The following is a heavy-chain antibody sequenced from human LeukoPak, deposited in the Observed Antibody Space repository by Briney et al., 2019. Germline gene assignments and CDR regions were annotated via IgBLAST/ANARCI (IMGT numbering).Heavy chain of an antibody. CDR1: GFTFSSYG. CDR3: AKDRTGYGSGSYYNGQD. J-gene: IGHJ4*02. CDR2: IRYDGSNK. V-gene: IGHV3-30*02. Sequence: GGSLRLSCAASGFTFSSYGMHWVRQAPGKGLEWVAFIRYDGSNKYYADSVKGRFTVSRDNSKNTLYLQMNSLRAEDTAVYYCAKDRTGYGSGSYYNGQDWGQGTLVTVSS. D-gene: IGHD3-10*01.